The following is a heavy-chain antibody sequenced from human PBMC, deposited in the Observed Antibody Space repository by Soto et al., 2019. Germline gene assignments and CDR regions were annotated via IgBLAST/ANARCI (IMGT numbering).Heavy chain of an antibody. V-gene: IGHV4-39*01. D-gene: IGHD6-13*01. J-gene: IGHJ6*02. CDR1: GGSISSSSYY. CDR3: ASPVRAAAGSGGGYDYYGMDV. Sequence: SETLSLTCTVSGGSISSSSYYWGWIRQPPGKGLEWIGSTYYSGSTYYNPSLKSRVTISVDTSKNQFALRLRSVTAADTAVYYCASPVRAAAGSGGGYDYYGMDVWGQGTTVTVSS. CDR2: TYYSGST.